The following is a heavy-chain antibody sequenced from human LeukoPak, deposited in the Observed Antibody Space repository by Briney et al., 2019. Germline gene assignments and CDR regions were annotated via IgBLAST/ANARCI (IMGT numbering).Heavy chain of an antibody. Sequence: ASVKVSCKASGYTFTGYYMHWVRQAPGQGFEWMGWINPKSGGTNYAQKFQGRVTMTRDTSISTAYMELSRLRYDDTAVYYCAKDQSYSSGRSKAGEDYWGQGTPVTVSS. CDR1: GYTFTGYY. D-gene: IGHD6-19*01. J-gene: IGHJ4*02. CDR3: AKDQSYSSGRSKAGEDY. V-gene: IGHV1-2*02. CDR2: INPKSGGT.